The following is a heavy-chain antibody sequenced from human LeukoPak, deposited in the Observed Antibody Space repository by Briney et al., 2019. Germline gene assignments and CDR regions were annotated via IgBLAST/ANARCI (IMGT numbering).Heavy chain of an antibody. J-gene: IGHJ4*02. D-gene: IGHD3-10*01. Sequence: ASVNVSCKASVYTFTSYGISWVRQAPGQGLEGMGWISAYNGNTNYAQKLQGRVTMTTDTSTSTAYMELRSLRSDDTAVYYCARKDYGSGSYYYFDYWGQGTLVTVSS. CDR3: ARKDYGSGSYYYFDY. V-gene: IGHV1-18*01. CDR2: ISAYNGNT. CDR1: VYTFTSYG.